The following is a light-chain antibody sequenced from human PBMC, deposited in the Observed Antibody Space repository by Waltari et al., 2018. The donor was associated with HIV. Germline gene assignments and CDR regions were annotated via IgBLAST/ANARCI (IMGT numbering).Light chain of an antibody. CDR1: SSDIGYFKF. CDR2: DVS. J-gene: IGLJ3*02. V-gene: IGLV2-14*03. Sequence: QSALTQPASVSGSPGQSITISCTGTSSDIGYFKFVSWYQQHPGKAPKLMIYDVSSRPKGVSDRISGSKSGNTASLTISGLQPEDEADYYCSSYTSGSTWVFGGGTKVTVL. CDR3: SSYTSGSTWV.